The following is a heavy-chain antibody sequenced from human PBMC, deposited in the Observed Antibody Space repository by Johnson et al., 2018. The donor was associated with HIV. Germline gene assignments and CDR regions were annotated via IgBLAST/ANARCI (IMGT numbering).Heavy chain of an antibody. J-gene: IGHJ3*02. D-gene: IGHD2-15*01. V-gene: IGHV3-53*01. CDR2: ISSDDTT. Sequence: EVHLVESGGGLIQPGGSLRLSCAASGFTVNSNYMTWVRQAPGKGLEWVSLISSDDTTYYADSVKGRFTISRDTSKNTLYVQMNGLRAEDSAVYYCAIGSLVVVGADGLLQLHDAFDIWGRGTKVTVSS. CDR1: GFTVNSNY. CDR3: AIGSLVVVGADGLLQLHDAFDI.